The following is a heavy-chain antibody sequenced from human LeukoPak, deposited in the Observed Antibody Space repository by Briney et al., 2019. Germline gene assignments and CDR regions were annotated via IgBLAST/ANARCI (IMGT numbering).Heavy chain of an antibody. Sequence: SETLSLTCVVSGYSISSGYYWVWIRQPPGKGLEWIGSIYHSGSTYYNPSLKSRVAISVDTSKNQFSLKLSSVTAADTAMYYCARYEWRTSMIVVVITGDDAFDIWGQGTMVTVSS. D-gene: IGHD3-22*01. V-gene: IGHV4-38-2*01. J-gene: IGHJ3*02. CDR1: GYSISSGYY. CDR2: IYHSGST. CDR3: ARYEWRTSMIVVVITGDDAFDI.